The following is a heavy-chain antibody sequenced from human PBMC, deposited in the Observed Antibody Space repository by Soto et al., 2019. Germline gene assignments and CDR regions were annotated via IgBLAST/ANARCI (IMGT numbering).Heavy chain of an antibody. CDR3: AREGASGFGMDV. CDR2: IYTSGTT. D-gene: IGHD1-26*01. V-gene: IGHV4-4*07. Sequence: SETLSLTCNDPGGSIRRDYWSWVRQPAGKALEWIGRIYTSGTTNYNPSLKSRATMLIDTSKNQFSLILSSVTAADTAVYYCAREGASGFGMDVWGQGTTVTVSS. J-gene: IGHJ6*02. CDR1: GGSIRRDY.